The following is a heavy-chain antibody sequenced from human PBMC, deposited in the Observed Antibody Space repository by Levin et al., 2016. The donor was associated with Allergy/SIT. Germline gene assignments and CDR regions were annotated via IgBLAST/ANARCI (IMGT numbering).Heavy chain of an antibody. Sequence: GGSLRLSCVVSGFTFKSFGINWVRQAPGKGLEWVSSITSGFDTYYADSVRGRFTISRDNSKSTLYLQMNSLRADDAAIYYCAKFQPYDTSWYGKADSWGQGTLVTVSS. CDR1: GFTFKSFG. CDR3: AKFQPYDTSWYGKADS. J-gene: IGHJ5*01. D-gene: IGHD6-13*01. CDR2: ITSGFDT. V-gene: IGHV3-23*05.